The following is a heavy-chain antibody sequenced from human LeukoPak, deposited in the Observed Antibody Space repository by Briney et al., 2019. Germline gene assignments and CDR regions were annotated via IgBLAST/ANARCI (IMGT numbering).Heavy chain of an antibody. CDR1: GYTFTGYY. CDR2: IIPIFGTA. V-gene: IGHV1-69*13. Sequence: SVKVSCKASGYTFTGYYMHWVRQAPGQGLEWMGGIIPIFGTANYAQKFQGRVTITADESTSTAYMELSSLRSEDTAVYYCASRSAGSFDPNYYYGMDVWGQGTTVTVSS. D-gene: IGHD2-15*01. J-gene: IGHJ6*02. CDR3: ASRSAGSFDPNYYYGMDV.